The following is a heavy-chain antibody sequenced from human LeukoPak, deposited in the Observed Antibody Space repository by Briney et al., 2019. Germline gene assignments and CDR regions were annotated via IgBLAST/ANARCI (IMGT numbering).Heavy chain of an antibody. CDR1: GFTFSSYG. D-gene: IGHD5-18*01. CDR3: AKDEAMIKIYYFDY. Sequence: GGSLRLSCAASGFTFSSYGMHWVRQAPGKGLEWVAFIRYDGSNKYYADSVKGRFTISRDNSKNTLYLQMNSLRAEDTAVYYCAKDEAMIKIYYFDYWGQGTLVTVSS. CDR2: IRYDGSNK. V-gene: IGHV3-30*02. J-gene: IGHJ4*02.